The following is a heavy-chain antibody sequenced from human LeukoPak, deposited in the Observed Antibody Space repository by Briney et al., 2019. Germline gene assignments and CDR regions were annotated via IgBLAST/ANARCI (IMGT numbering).Heavy chain of an antibody. Sequence: GGSLRLSCAASGFTYSSYSMNWVRQAPGKGLEWVAVISYDGSNKYYADSVKGRFTISRDNSKNTLYLQMNSLRAEDTAVYYCASAYCGGDCYYYGMDVWGKGTTVTVSS. V-gene: IGHV3-30*03. CDR3: ASAYCGGDCYYYGMDV. J-gene: IGHJ6*04. CDR2: ISYDGSNK. D-gene: IGHD2-21*01. CDR1: GFTYSSYS.